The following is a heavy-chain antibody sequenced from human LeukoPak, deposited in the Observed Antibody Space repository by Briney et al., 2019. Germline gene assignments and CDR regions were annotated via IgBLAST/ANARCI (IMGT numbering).Heavy chain of an antibody. Sequence: GGSLRLSCAASGFTFDDYAMHWVRHAPGKGLEWVSGISWNSGSIGYADSVKGRFTISRDNAKNSLYLQMNSLRAEDTALYYCAKDMGGGRGDFDYWGQGTLVTVSS. V-gene: IGHV3-9*01. CDR2: ISWNSGSI. J-gene: IGHJ4*02. CDR3: AKDMGGGRGDFDY. D-gene: IGHD2-15*01. CDR1: GFTFDDYA.